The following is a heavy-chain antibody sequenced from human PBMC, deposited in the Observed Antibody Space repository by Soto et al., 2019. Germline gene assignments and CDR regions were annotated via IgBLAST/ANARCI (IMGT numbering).Heavy chain of an antibody. CDR1: GFTFSSYG. CDR3: ASSYCSSTSCYAMRYFDY. CDR2: ISYDGSNK. D-gene: IGHD2-2*01. J-gene: IGHJ4*02. Sequence: PGGSLRLSCAASGFTFSSYGMHWVRQAPGKGLEWVAVISYDGSNKYYADSVKGRFTISRDNSKNTLYLQMNSLRAEDTAVYYCASSYCSSTSCYAMRYFDYWGQGTLVTVSS. V-gene: IGHV3-30*03.